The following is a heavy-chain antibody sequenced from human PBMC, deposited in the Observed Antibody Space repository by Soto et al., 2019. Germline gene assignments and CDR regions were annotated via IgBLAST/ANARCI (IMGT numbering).Heavy chain of an antibody. CDR3: AHYDSSGYYNGAFDI. J-gene: IGHJ3*02. CDR1: GYSFTSYW. CDR2: IYPGDSDT. Sequence: GESLKISCKGSGYSFTSYWIGWVRQMPGKGLEWMGIIYPGDSDTRYIPSFQGQVTISADKSISTAYLQWSSLKASDTAMYYCAHYDSSGYYNGAFDIWGQGTMVTVSS. V-gene: IGHV5-51*01. D-gene: IGHD3-22*01.